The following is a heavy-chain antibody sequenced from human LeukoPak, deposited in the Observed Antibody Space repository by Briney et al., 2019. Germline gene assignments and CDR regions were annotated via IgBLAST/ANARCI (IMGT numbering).Heavy chain of an antibody. V-gene: IGHV3-7*01. J-gene: IGHJ4*02. CDR1: GVSFSKYW. CDR3: ATYDRIGYPYDS. Sequence: GGSLRLSCAASGVSFSKYWMAWVRQAPGKGLEWVANIKEDGSEKYYVESVKGRFTISRDNAKNSLYLQMNSLRVEDTAVYFCATYDRIGYPYDSGGQGTRSPSP. CDR2: IKEDGSEK. D-gene: IGHD3-22*01.